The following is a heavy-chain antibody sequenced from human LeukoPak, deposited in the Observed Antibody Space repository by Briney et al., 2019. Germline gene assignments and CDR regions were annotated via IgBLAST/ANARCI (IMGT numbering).Heavy chain of an antibody. J-gene: IGHJ4*02. Sequence: GASVKVSCKASGYTFTSYGISWVRQAPGQELEWMGWISAYNGNTNYAQKLQGRVTMTTDTSTSTAYMELRSLRSDDTAVYYCARQAHLGYCSSTSCPSDCWGQGTLVTVSS. V-gene: IGHV1-18*01. CDR3: ARQAHLGYCSSTSCPSDC. CDR2: ISAYNGNT. D-gene: IGHD2-2*01. CDR1: GYTFTSYG.